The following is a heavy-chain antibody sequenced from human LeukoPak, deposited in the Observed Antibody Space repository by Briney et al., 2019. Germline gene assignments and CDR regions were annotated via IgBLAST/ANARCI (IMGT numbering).Heavy chain of an antibody. Sequence: PSETLSLTCTVSGGSISSSSYYWGWIRQPPGKGLEWIGSIYYSGSTYYNPSLKSRVTISVDTSKNQFSLQLTSVTAADTAVYYCARVGSWGGHADYWGQGTLVTVSS. CDR3: ARVGSWGGHADY. CDR2: IYYSGST. D-gene: IGHD3-16*01. J-gene: IGHJ4*02. CDR1: GGSISSSSYY. V-gene: IGHV4-39*07.